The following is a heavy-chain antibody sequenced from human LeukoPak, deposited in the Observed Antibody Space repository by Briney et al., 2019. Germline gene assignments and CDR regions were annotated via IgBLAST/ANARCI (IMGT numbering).Heavy chain of an antibody. CDR3: AKGKGGLLWFGGNWFDP. CDR1: GFTFSSYA. CDR2: ISGSGGST. J-gene: IGHJ5*02. Sequence: HPGGSLRLSCAASGFTFSSYAMSWVRQAPGKGLEWVSAISGSGGSTYYADSVKGRFTISRDNSKNTLYLQMNSLRAEDTAVYYCAKGKGGLLWFGGNWFDPWGQGTLVTVSS. V-gene: IGHV3-23*01. D-gene: IGHD3-10*01.